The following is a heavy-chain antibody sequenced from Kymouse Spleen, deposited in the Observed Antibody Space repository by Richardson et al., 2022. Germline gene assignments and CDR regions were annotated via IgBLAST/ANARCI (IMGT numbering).Heavy chain of an antibody. CDR1: GFTFSSYG. V-gene: IGHV3-33*01. CDR3: ARERGIAAVYFDY. CDR2: IWYDGSNK. J-gene: IGHJ4*02. Sequence: QVQLVESGGGVVQPGRSLRLSCAASGFTFSSYGMHWVRQAPGKGLEWVAVIWYDGSNKYYADSVKGRFTISRDNSKNTLYLQMNSLRAEDTAVYYCARERGIAAVYFDYWGQGTLVTVSS. D-gene: IGHD6-13*01,IGHD6-25*01.